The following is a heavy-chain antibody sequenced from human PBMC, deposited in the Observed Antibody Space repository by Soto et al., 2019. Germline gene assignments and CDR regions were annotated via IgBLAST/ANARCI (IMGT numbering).Heavy chain of an antibody. CDR1: GGTFSNYT. D-gene: IGHD3-10*01. CDR2: IIPILGIA. J-gene: IGHJ6*03. V-gene: IGHV1-69*02. CDR3: AKVSEMGSVTEGYYYYMDV. Sequence: QVQLVQSGAEVKKPGSSVKVSCKASGGTFSNYTISWVRQAPGQGLEWMGRIIPILGIAHYAQKFQGRVTITADKSTNTAYMELSSLRSEDTAMYYCAKVSEMGSVTEGYYYYMDVWGKGATVTVSS.